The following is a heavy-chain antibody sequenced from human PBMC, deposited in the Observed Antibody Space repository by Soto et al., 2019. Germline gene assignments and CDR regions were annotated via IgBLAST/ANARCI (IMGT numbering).Heavy chain of an antibody. CDR3: AKDPKYRRSTLRNYFDY. CDR1: GFSFSDYG. Sequence: QVQLVESGGGVVQPGRSLRLSCVVSGFSFSDYGMHWVRQAPGKGLEWVAVIPYDGSNQYYADSVKGRFTISRDNSKNTLYLQMNSLRAEDTAVYYCAKDPKYRRSTLRNYFDYWGQGTLVTVSS. CDR2: IPYDGSNQ. J-gene: IGHJ4*02. V-gene: IGHV3-30*18. D-gene: IGHD6-6*01.